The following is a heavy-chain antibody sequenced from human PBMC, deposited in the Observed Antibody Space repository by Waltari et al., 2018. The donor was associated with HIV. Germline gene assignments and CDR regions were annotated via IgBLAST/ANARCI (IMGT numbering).Heavy chain of an antibody. J-gene: IGHJ6*02. V-gene: IGHV3-21*01. CDR2: ISSSSSYI. CDR3: ARGPRATVVIPSYYYYGMDV. CDR1: GFTFSSYS. Sequence: LSCAASGFTFSSYSMNWVRQAPGKGLEWVSSISSSSSYIYYADSVKARFTISRDNAKNSLYLQMNSLRAEDTAVYYCARGPRATVVIPSYYYYGMDVWGQGTTVTVSS. D-gene: IGHD4-17*01.